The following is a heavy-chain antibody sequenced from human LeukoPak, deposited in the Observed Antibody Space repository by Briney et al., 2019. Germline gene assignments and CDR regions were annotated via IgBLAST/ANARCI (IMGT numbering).Heavy chain of an antibody. CDR3: ARRGLDYGDYYYWYFDL. Sequence: GRSLRLSCAASGFTFSSYGMHWVRQAPGKGLEWVAVISYDGSNKYYADSVKGRFTISRDNSKNTLYLQMNSLRAEDTAVYYCARRGLDYGDYYYWYFDLWGRGTLVTVSS. D-gene: IGHD4-17*01. CDR1: GFTFSSYG. CDR2: ISYDGSNK. V-gene: IGHV3-30*03. J-gene: IGHJ2*01.